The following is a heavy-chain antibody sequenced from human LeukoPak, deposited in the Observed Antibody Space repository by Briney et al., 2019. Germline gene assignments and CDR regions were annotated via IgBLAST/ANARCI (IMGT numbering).Heavy chain of an antibody. CDR1: GFTFSSYA. CDR3: ARGSYTSGWGIDY. D-gene: IGHD6-25*01. CDR2: IGTAGDT. V-gene: IGHV3-13*04. Sequence: GGSLRLSCAASGFTFSSYAMHWVRQATGRGLEWVSTIGTAGDTFYPGSVKGRFTISRENAKNSLYLQMNSLRAGDTAVYFCARGSYTSGWGIDYWGQGTLVTVSS. J-gene: IGHJ4*02.